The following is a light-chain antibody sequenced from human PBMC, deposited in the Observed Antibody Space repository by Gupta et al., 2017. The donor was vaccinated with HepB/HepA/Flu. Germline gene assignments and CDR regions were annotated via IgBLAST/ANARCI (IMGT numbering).Light chain of an antibody. CDR3: VAWDDSLNGPV. V-gene: IGLV1-44*01. CDR2: IND. Sequence: QSVLTQPPSASGSPGQRVTISCSGSTSNIGSKTVSWYQQLPGTAPKLLIYINDQRPSGVPDRFSGSKPGTSASLAISGLQSEDEADYYCVAWDDSLNGPVFGGGTKLTVL. J-gene: IGLJ3*02. CDR1: TSNIGSKT.